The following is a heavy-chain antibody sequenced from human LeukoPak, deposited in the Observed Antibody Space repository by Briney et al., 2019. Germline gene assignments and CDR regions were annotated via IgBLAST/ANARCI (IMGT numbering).Heavy chain of an antibody. J-gene: IGHJ6*02. CDR3: ARVHYYDSSGYYTNYYYGMDV. D-gene: IGHD3-22*01. CDR1: GYTFTSYG. V-gene: IGHV1-18*01. CDR2: ISAYNGNT. Sequence: ASVKVSCKASGYTFTSYGISWVRQAPGQGLEWMGWISAYNGNTNYAQKPQGRVTMTTDTSTSTAYMELRSLRSDDTAVYYCARVHYYDSSGYYTNYYYGMDVWGQGTTVTVSS.